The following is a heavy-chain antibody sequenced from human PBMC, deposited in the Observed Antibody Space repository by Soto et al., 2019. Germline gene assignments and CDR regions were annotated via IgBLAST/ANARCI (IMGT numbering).Heavy chain of an antibody. D-gene: IGHD3-16*02. CDR3: AMVDVYVIPSPQDV. V-gene: IGHV1-18*01. Sequence: GASVKVSCKASGYRFTSYGIGWVRQAPGQGLEWMGWINAYNGNTNYAQNLQGRVTLTTDTSTSTAYMELRSLRSNDTAVYYCAMVDVYVIPSPQDVWGQGTTVTVSS. CDR1: GYRFTSYG. CDR2: INAYNGNT. J-gene: IGHJ6*02.